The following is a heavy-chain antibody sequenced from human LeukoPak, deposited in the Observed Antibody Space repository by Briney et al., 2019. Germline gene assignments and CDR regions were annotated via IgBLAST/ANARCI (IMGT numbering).Heavy chain of an antibody. CDR3: ARGGRYDISIDY. CDR1: GFIFTNYW. J-gene: IGHJ4*02. Sequence: GGSLRLSCAASGFIFTNYWMSWVRQAPGKGLEWVANIKQDGSEKYYLDGRFTISRDNTKNSLYLQMSSLRADDTAVYYCARGGRYDISIDYWGQGTLATVSS. D-gene: IGHD3-9*01. CDR2: IKQDGSEK. V-gene: IGHV3-7*01.